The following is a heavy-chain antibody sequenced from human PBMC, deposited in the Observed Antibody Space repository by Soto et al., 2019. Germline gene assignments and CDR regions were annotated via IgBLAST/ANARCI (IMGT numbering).Heavy chain of an antibody. J-gene: IGHJ4*02. V-gene: IGHV4-39*01. CDR2: IYYTGTS. CDR3: TRHAIGVVVPAAIRN. CDR1: GGSISSSSYY. D-gene: IGHD2-15*01. Sequence: SETLSLTCAVSGGSISSSSYYWDWIRQPPGKGLEWIGTIYYTGTSNYNPSLKSRVTISVDTSKNQFSLHLSSVTAADTDVYYCTRHAIGVVVPAAIRNWGQGSLVTVSS.